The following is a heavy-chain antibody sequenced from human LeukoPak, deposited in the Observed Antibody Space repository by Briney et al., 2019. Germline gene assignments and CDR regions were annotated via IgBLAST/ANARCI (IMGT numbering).Heavy chain of an antibody. CDR3: ASINHPLGLLY. D-gene: IGHD2-21*01. J-gene: IGHJ4*02. V-gene: IGHV5-51*01. Sequence: GESLKISCRGSEYSFTTYWIDWVRQMPGKGLEWMAIIYPGDSNILYSPSFQGQVTISADKSISTAYLQWSSLRASDTAMYYCASINHPLGLLYWGQGTRVTVSS. CDR1: EYSFTTYW. CDR2: IYPGDSNI.